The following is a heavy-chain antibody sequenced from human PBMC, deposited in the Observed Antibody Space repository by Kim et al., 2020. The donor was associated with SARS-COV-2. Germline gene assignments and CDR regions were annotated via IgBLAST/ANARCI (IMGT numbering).Heavy chain of an antibody. J-gene: IGHJ6*03. CDR2: IKSKTDGGTT. CDR3: TTGRFLEWLLWGDYYYYYMDV. CDR1: GFTFSNAW. V-gene: IGHV3-15*01. D-gene: IGHD3-3*01. Sequence: GGSLRLSCAASGFTFSNAWMSWVRQAPGKGLEWVGRIKSKTDGGTTDYAAPVKGRFTISRDDSKNTLYLQMNSLKTEDTAVYYCTTGRFLEWLLWGDYYYYYMDVWGKGTTVTVSS.